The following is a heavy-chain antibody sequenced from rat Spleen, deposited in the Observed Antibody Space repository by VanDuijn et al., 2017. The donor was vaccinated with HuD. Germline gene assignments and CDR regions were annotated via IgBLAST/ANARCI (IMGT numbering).Heavy chain of an antibody. V-gene: IGHV5-31*01. CDR2: ITNTGGST. CDR1: GFTFSSYW. D-gene: IGHD1-9*01. CDR3: TRDRDYGYTNYYVMDA. J-gene: IGHJ4*01. Sequence: EVQLVESGGGLVQPGRSLKISCVGSGFTFSSYWMYWIRQAPRKGLEWVASITNTGGSTYYPDSVKGRFTISRDNAKSTLYLQMNSLRSEDTATYYCTRDRDYGYTNYYVMDAWGQGASVTVSS.